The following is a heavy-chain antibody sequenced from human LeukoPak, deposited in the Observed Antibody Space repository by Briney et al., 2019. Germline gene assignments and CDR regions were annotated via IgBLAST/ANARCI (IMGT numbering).Heavy chain of an antibody. CDR1: GGTFSSYA. D-gene: IGHD4-17*01. CDR3: ARDGSYGDYVFEEFYFDY. J-gene: IGHJ4*02. CDR2: IIPIFGTA. Sequence: SVKVSCKASGGTFSSYAISWVRQAPGQGLEWMGGIIPIFGTANYAQKFQGRVTITADESTSTAYMELGSLRSEDTAVYYCARDGSYGDYVFEEFYFDYWGQGTLVTVSS. V-gene: IGHV1-69*13.